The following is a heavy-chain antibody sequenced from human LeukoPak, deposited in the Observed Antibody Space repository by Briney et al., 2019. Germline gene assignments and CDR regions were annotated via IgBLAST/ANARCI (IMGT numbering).Heavy chain of an antibody. Sequence: PSETLSLTCTVSGGSISSYYWSWIRQPPGKGLEWIGYIYYSGSTNYNPSLKSRVTISVDTSKNQFSLKLSSVTAADTAVYYCARVKGVVAGTGSRAFDIWGQGTMVTVSS. CDR2: IYYSGST. D-gene: IGHD6-19*01. J-gene: IGHJ3*02. V-gene: IGHV4-59*01. CDR1: GGSISSYY. CDR3: ARVKGVVAGTGSRAFDI.